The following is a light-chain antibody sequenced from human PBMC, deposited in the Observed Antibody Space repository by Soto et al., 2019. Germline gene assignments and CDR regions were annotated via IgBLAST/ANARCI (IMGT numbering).Light chain of an antibody. CDR2: EVN. CDR1: SSDVGGYDY. CDR3: SSYAGSNNVL. V-gene: IGLV2-8*01. Sequence: QSALTQPPSASGSPGQSVTISCTGTSSDVGGYDYVSWYQQHPGKVPKLMIYEVNKRPSGVPDRFSGSKSGNTASLTVSGLQAEDEADYYCSSYAGSNNVLFGGGTKLTVL. J-gene: IGLJ2*01.